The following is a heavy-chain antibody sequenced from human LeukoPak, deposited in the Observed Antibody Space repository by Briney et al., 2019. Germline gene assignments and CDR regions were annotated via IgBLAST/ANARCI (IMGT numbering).Heavy chain of an antibody. Sequence: GASVKVSCKASGYTFTIYGISWVRQAPGQGLEWMGWISAYNGNTNYAQKLQGRVTMTTDTSTSTAYMELRSLRSDDTAVYYCASGIVGASNHDAFDIWGQGTMVTVSS. V-gene: IGHV1-18*01. CDR3: ASGIVGASNHDAFDI. CDR1: GYTFTIYG. CDR2: ISAYNGNT. J-gene: IGHJ3*02. D-gene: IGHD1-26*01.